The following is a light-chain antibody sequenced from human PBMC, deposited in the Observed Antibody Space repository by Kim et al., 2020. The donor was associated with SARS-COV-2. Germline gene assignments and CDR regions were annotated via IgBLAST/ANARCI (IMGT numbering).Light chain of an antibody. CDR2: AAS. CDR1: QSISSY. Sequence: SASVGDRVTITCRASQSISSYLNWYRQKPGKAPELLIYAASSLQSGVPSRFSGSGSGTYFTLTISSLQPEDFAVYYCQQTYNTPWTFGQGTKLEI. J-gene: IGKJ2*01. V-gene: IGKV1-39*01. CDR3: QQTYNTPWT.